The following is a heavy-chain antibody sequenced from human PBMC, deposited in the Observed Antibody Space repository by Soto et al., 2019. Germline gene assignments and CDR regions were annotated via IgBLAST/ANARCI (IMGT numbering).Heavy chain of an antibody. CDR3: ARQSQLRKRDAFDI. Sequence: KTSETLSLTCTVSGGSISSYYWSWIRQPAGKGLEWIGRIFTSGGTNYNPSLKSRVTMSVDTSKNHFSLKLSSVTAADTAVYYCARQSQLRKRDAFDIWGQGTMVTVSS. J-gene: IGHJ3*02. D-gene: IGHD2-2*01. V-gene: IGHV4-4*07. CDR2: IFTSGGT. CDR1: GGSISSYY.